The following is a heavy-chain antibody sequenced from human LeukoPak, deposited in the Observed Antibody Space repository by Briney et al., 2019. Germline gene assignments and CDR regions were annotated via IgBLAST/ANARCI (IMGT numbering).Heavy chain of an antibody. D-gene: IGHD3-10*01. V-gene: IGHV4-34*01. CDR1: GGSFSGYY. Sequence: SETLSLTCAVYGGSFSGYYWSWIRQPPGKGLEWIGEINHSGSTNYNPSLNSRVTISVDTAKNQFSLKLSSVTGADTAVYYCARSKALWFGELSRRFDYWGEGTLVTVSS. J-gene: IGHJ4*02. CDR3: ARSKALWFGELSRRFDY. CDR2: INHSGST.